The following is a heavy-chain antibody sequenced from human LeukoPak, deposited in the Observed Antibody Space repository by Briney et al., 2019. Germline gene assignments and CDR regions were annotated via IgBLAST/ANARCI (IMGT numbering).Heavy chain of an antibody. CDR2: IYPGDSDT. CDR1: GYSFTSYW. Sequence: GESLKISCKGSGYSFTSYWIGWVRQMPGKGLDWMGIIYPGDSDTRYSPSFQGQVTISADKSISTAYLQWSSLKASDTAMYYCARQDCSSTSCYLPFDYWGQGTLVTVSS. D-gene: IGHD2-2*01. CDR3: ARQDCSSTSCYLPFDY. J-gene: IGHJ4*02. V-gene: IGHV5-51*01.